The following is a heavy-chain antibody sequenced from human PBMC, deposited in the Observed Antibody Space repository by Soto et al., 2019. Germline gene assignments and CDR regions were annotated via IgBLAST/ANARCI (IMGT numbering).Heavy chain of an antibody. Sequence: EVQLVESGGALVQPGGSLRLSCAASGFTFNIYEMNWVRQVPGKGLEWISYISNSDNSIYYADSVKGRFTTSRDNAKNSLYLQMNSLRAEDTAVYYCVRDSAIFGAVILDNWGQGTRVTVSS. CDR3: VRDSAIFGAVILDN. CDR1: GFTFNIYE. J-gene: IGHJ4*02. D-gene: IGHD3-3*01. CDR2: ISNSDNSI. V-gene: IGHV3-48*03.